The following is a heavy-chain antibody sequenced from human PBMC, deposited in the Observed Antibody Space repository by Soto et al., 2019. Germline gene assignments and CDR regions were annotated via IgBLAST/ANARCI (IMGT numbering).Heavy chain of an antibody. CDR3: AREAHYDYVWGRSTGPFDY. J-gene: IGHJ4*02. D-gene: IGHD3-16*01. CDR1: GGSISSGDYY. Sequence: SETLSLTCTVCGGSISSGDYYWSWIRQPPGKGLEWIGYIYYSGSTYYNPSLKSRVTISVDTSKNQFSLKLSSVTAADTAVYYCAREAHYDYVWGRSTGPFDYWGQGTLVTVSS. V-gene: IGHV4-30-4*01. CDR2: IYYSGST.